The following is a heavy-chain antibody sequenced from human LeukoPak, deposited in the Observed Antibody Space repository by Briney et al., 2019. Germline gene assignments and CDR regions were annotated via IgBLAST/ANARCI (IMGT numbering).Heavy chain of an antibody. J-gene: IGHJ4*02. D-gene: IGHD2-21*02. V-gene: IGHV3-11*03. Sequence: PGGSLRLSCEASGFMLSVYYMSWFRLAPGKGLEWIGYISSTGSYTTYADSVRGRFTISRDNAKNLLFLQMNDLRTEDTAVYYCARKLGGAQCGGDCFFDHWGQGTRVAVPS. CDR3: ARKLGGAQCGGDCFFDH. CDR1: GFMLSVYY. CDR2: ISSTGSYT.